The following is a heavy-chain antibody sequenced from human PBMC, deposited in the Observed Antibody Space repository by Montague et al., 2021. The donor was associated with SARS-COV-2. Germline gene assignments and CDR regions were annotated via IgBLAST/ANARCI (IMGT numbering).Heavy chain of an antibody. D-gene: IGHD2-2*01. CDR3: ARETASAAASEIDN. CDR2: ISYGGIT. J-gene: IGHJ4*02. V-gene: IGHV4-39*01. Sequence: SETRSLTCSVSGDSMSRSYHNWDWIRQPPGKGLEWIGTISYGGITYYSPSLKSRVTISVDTSKKQFSLKVTSMTAADTAVYYCARETASAAASEIDNWGQGTLVTVSS. CDR1: GDSMSRSYHN.